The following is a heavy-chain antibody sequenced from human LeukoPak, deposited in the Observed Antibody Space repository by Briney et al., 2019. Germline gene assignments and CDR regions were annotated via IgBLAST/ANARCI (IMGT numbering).Heavy chain of an antibody. CDR2: IYYSGST. CDR3: ARGSSGSYYEAYYYYYYMDV. CDR1: GGSISSGSYY. J-gene: IGHJ6*03. D-gene: IGHD3-10*01. Sequence: SQTLSLTYTVSGGSISSGSYYWSWIRQPPGKGLEWIGYIYYSGSTNYNPSLKSRVTISVDTSKNQFSLKLSSVTAADTAVYYCARGSSGSYYEAYYYYYYMDVWGKGTTVTISS. V-gene: IGHV4-61*01.